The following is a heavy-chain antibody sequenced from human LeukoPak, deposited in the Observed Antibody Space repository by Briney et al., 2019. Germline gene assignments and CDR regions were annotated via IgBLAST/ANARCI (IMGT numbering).Heavy chain of an antibody. CDR3: ARAYSSSWYSGYYYYYYMDV. CDR1: GGSFSGYY. CDR2: INHSGST. J-gene: IGHJ6*03. V-gene: IGHV4-34*01. Sequence: PSETLSLTCAVYGGSFSGYYWSWIRQPPGKGLEWIGEINHSGSTNYNPSLKSRVTISVDTSKNQFSLKLSSVTAADTAVYYCARAYSSSWYSGYYYYYYMDVWGKGTTVRLL. D-gene: IGHD6-13*01.